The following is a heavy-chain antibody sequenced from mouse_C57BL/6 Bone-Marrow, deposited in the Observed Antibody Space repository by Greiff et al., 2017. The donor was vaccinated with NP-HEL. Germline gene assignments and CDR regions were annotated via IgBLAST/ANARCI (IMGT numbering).Heavy chain of an antibody. CDR1: GYTFTSYW. V-gene: IGHV1-55*01. Sequence: VQLQQPGAELVKPGASVKMSCKASGYTFTSYWITWVKQRPGQGLEWIGDIYPGSGSTNYNEKFKSKATLTVDTSSSTAYMQLSSLTSEESAVYYCARCGRSSYAMDYWGQGTSVTVSS. J-gene: IGHJ4*01. CDR2: IYPGSGST. CDR3: ARCGRSSYAMDY.